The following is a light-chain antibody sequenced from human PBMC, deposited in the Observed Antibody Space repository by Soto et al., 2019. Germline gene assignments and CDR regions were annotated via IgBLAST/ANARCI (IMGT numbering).Light chain of an antibody. V-gene: IGKV1-33*01. Sequence: DIQMTQSPSSLSASVGDRVTITCQASQYITNDLNWYQQKPGKAPKVLIYEASKLETGVPSRFGGSGSGTDFTFNISSLQPEDIATYFCQQYDNVPLTFGGGTKVEIK. CDR3: QQYDNVPLT. CDR1: QYITND. J-gene: IGKJ4*01. CDR2: EAS.